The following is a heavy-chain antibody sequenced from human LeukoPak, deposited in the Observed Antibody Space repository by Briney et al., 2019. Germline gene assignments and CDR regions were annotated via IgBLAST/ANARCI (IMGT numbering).Heavy chain of an antibody. J-gene: IGHJ5*02. CDR1: GDSVSSNRVA. CDR2: TYYRSKWYF. CDR3: ARGSRGAAADGINWFDP. Sequence: SQTLSLTCAISGDSVSSNRVAWNWIRQSPSRGLEWLGRTYYRSKWYFNYAASAKTRITINPDTSKNQFSLQLKSVTRDDTAVYYCARGSRGAAADGINWFDPWGQGTLVTVSS. V-gene: IGHV6-1*01. D-gene: IGHD6-13*01.